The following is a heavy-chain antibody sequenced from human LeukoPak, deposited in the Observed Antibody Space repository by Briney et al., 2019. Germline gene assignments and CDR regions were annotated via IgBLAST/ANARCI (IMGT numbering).Heavy chain of an antibody. D-gene: IGHD3-9*01. J-gene: IGHJ3*02. Sequence: PSETLSLTCTVSGGSISSYYWSWIRQPPGKGLEWIGYIYYSGSTNYNPSLKSRVTISVDTSKNQFSLKLSSVTAADTAVYYCASNILTGYLGAFDIWGQGTMVTVSS. CDR1: GGSISSYY. V-gene: IGHV4-59*01. CDR3: ASNILTGYLGAFDI. CDR2: IYYSGST.